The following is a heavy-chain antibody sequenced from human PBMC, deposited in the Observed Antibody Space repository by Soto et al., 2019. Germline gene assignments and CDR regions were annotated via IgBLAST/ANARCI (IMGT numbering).Heavy chain of an antibody. Sequence: PGESLKISCQGSGYRFTSYWIGRVRQMPGKGLEWMGIIYPSDSETIYSPSFQGQVTISADKSISTAYLQWRSLKASDTAIYYCARHSRYCGGGSCYPNWFDPWGQGTLVTVSS. CDR1: GYRFTSYW. D-gene: IGHD2-15*01. CDR2: IYPSDSET. CDR3: ARHSRYCGGGSCYPNWFDP. V-gene: IGHV5-51*01. J-gene: IGHJ5*02.